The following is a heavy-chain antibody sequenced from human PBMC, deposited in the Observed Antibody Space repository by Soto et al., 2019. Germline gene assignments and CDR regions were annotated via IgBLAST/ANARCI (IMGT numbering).Heavy chain of an antibody. J-gene: IGHJ4*02. V-gene: IGHV4-34*01. D-gene: IGHD6-13*01. Sequence: PSETLSLTCAVYVGSSSGYYWSWIRQPPGKGLEWIGEINHSGSTNYNPSLKSRVTISVDTSKNQFSLKLSSVTAADTAVYYCARRASSSWYFDYWGQGTLVTVS. CDR3: ARRASSSWYFDY. CDR1: VGSSSGYY. CDR2: INHSGST.